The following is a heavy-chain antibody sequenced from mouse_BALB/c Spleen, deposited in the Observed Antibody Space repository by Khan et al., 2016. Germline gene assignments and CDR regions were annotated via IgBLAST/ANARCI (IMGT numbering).Heavy chain of an antibody. CDR1: GYTFTSYW. V-gene: IGHV1-87*01. CDR2: IYPGDGDT. J-gene: IGHJ2*01. CDR3: ARRFGTTLSFDY. D-gene: IGHD1-1*01. Sequence: QVQLKQSGAELARPGASVKLSCKASGYTFTSYWMQWVKQRPGQGLEWIGAIYPGDGDTRYTQKFKGKATLTADTSSSTAYMQLSSLASEDSEVYYSARRFGTTLSFDYWGQGTTLTVSS.